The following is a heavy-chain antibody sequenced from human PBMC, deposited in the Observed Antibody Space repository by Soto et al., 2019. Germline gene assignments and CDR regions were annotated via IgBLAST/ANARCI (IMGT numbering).Heavy chain of an antibody. D-gene: IGHD5-12*01. CDR1: GGSISSGGYY. CDR2: IYYSGST. CDR3: ARTRVATFFWMDHNSPENSYYFDY. V-gene: IGHV4-31*01. J-gene: IGHJ4*02. Sequence: QVQLQESGPGLVKPSQTLSLTCTVSGGSISSGGYYWSWIRQHPGKGLEWIGYIYYSGSTYYNPSLQSLVTISVDTSNNQFSLKLSSVTAADTAEYYCARTRVATFFWMDHNSPENSYYFDYWGQGTLVTVSS.